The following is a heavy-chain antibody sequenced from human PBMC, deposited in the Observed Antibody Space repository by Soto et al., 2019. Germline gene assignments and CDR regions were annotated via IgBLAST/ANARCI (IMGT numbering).Heavy chain of an antibody. V-gene: IGHV4-59*13. CDR3: ARRHHYPGTPVSSYNCFGT. D-gene: IGHD2-15*01. CDR2: IYHSGST. J-gene: IGHJ5*02. CDR1: GDSMNNYY. Sequence: PSETLSLTCTVSGDSMNNYYWNWIRRPPGGGLEWIANIYHSGSTNYNPSLKSRVTMSIHMSRNQFSLKLTSVTAADAAVYYCARRHHYPGTPVSSYNCFGTWSQGTQVTVSS.